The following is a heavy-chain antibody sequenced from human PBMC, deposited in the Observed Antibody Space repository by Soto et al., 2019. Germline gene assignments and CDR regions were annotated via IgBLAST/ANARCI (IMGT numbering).Heavy chain of an antibody. Sequence: QLQLQESGPGLVKPSETLSLTCTVSGASISSTNYYWDWLRQSPGEGLEWIGGIYYSGSSYYSPSLKSRVTIYVDTSKNQFSLRLTSVTAADTALYYCAKHNTGITVAGYVSFDRWGQGTLVTVSS. V-gene: IGHV4-39*01. CDR3: AKHNTGITVAGYVSFDR. CDR1: GASISSTNYY. CDR2: IYYSGSS. D-gene: IGHD6-19*01. J-gene: IGHJ4*02.